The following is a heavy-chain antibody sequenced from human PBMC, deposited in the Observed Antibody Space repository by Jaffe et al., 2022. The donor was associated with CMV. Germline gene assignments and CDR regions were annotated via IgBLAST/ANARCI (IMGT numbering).Heavy chain of an antibody. J-gene: IGHJ3*01. CDR1: GFTFSSYW. CDR3: ARDRGAGGYDYPRDPFDV. Sequence: EVQLVESGGGLVKPGGSLRLSCTASGFTFSSYWMSWVRQAPGKGLEWVSSISNSHSYIYYADSMKGRFTISRDNAKNSLYLQINSLRAEDTAVYYCARDRGAGGYDYPRDPFDVWGQGTLVTVSS. CDR2: ISNSHSYI. D-gene: IGHD5-12*01. V-gene: IGHV3-21*01.